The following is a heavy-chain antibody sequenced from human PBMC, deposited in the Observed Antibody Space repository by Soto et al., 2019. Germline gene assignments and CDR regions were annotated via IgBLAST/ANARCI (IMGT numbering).Heavy chain of an antibody. Sequence: QVQLVQSGAEVKKPGSSVKVSCRASGGNFRSQSISISWVRQAPGQGLEWMGRAIPVVGVENYAQKFQSRVTITGRIFKGTLYRESSGVKPEETSVSYCARAREVVSPGTVETSYFDGMDVWGQGTPGTFS. CDR2: AIPVVGVE. J-gene: IGHJ6*02. CDR1: GGNFRSQSIS. V-gene: IGHV1-69*02. D-gene: IGHD1-1*01. CDR3: ARAREVVSPGTVETSYFDGMDV.